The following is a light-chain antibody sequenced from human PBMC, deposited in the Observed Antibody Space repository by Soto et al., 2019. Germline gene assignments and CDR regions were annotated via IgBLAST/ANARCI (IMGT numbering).Light chain of an antibody. J-gene: IGKJ4*01. CDR3: QQRINWPLT. V-gene: IGKV3-11*01. CDR1: QSVTSF. Sequence: EIVLTQSPDTLSLSPGERATLSCRASQSVTSFLAWYQQKPGQSPRLLIYDASKRATGIPARFSGSGSGTDFTLTSSSLEPEDFAFYYCQQRINWPLTFGGGTKVEI. CDR2: DAS.